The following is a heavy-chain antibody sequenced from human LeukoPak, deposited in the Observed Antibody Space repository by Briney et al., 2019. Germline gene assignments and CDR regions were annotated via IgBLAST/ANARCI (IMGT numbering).Heavy chain of an antibody. J-gene: IGHJ4*02. D-gene: IGHD1-1*01. V-gene: IGHV3-21*01. CDR1: GFTFSSYS. Sequence: GGSLRLSCAASGFTFSSYSMNWVRQAPGKGLEWVSSISSSSSYIYYADSVKGRFAISRGNAKNSLYLQMNSLRAEDTAVYYCARAGNDVNFDYWGQGTLVTVSS. CDR3: ARAGNDVNFDY. CDR2: ISSSSSYI.